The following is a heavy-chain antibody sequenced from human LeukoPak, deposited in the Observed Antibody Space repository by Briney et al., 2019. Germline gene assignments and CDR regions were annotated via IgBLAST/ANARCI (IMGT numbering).Heavy chain of an antibody. Sequence: GASVKVSCKASGGTFSSYAISWVRQAPGQGLEWMGGIIPIFGTANYAQKFQGRVTITADKSTSTAYMELSSLRSEDTAVYYCARMVRGVIHNWFDPWGQGTLVTVSS. CDR3: ARMVRGVIHNWFDP. CDR1: GGTFSSYA. V-gene: IGHV1-69*06. CDR2: IIPIFGTA. D-gene: IGHD3-10*01. J-gene: IGHJ5*02.